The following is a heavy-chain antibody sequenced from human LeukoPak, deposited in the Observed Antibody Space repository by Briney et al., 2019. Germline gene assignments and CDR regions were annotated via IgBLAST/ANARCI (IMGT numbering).Heavy chain of an antibody. J-gene: IGHJ4*02. CDR1: GGSVSGYY. V-gene: IGHV4-59*02. Sequence: SETLSLTCVVSGGSVSGYYWGWIRQPPGRGLEWIGYVYYNGSTNYNPSFKSRITISVDTSRNQFSLQLSSVTAADTAVYYCARIHRYCSGGACYVLDNWGQGTLVAVSS. CDR3: ARIHRYCSGGACYVLDN. D-gene: IGHD2-15*01. CDR2: VYYNGST.